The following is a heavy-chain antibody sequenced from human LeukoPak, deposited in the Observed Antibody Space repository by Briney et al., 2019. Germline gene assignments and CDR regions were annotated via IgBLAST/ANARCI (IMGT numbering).Heavy chain of an antibody. CDR3: ARSYYYGMDV. Sequence: SETLSLTCTVSGGSISRYYWSWIRQPPGKGLEWIGYIYYSGSTNYNPSLKSRVTISVDTSKNQFSLKLSSVTAADTAVYYCARSYYYGMDVWGQGTTVTVSS. V-gene: IGHV4-59*08. J-gene: IGHJ6*02. CDR1: GGSISRYY. CDR2: IYYSGST.